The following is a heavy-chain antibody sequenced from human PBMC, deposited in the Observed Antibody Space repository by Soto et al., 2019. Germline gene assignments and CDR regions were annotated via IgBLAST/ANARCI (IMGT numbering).Heavy chain of an antibody. CDR2: ISDYNGNT. CDR1: GYTFTSYG. CDR3: ARAEIGGAKVDWFDP. D-gene: IGHD1-26*01. Sequence: QVQLVQSGAEVKKPGASVKVSCKASGYTFTSYGISWVRQAPGQGLEWMGWISDYNGNTNYAQKLQGRVTMTTDTSKSTAYMEVRSLRSDDPAVYYWARAEIGGAKVDWFDPWGQGTLVTVSS. J-gene: IGHJ5*01. V-gene: IGHV1-18*04.